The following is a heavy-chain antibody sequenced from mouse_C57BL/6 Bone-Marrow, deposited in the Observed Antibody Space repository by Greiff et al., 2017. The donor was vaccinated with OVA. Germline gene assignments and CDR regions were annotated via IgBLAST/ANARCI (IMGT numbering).Heavy chain of an antibody. CDR3: ARLGDYYAMDY. CDR1: GYSFTSYY. D-gene: IGHD3-3*01. J-gene: IGHJ4*01. Sequence: VKLVESGPELVKPGASVKISCKASGYSFTSYYIHWVKQRPGQGLEWIGWIYPGSGNTKYNEKFKGKATLTADTSSSTAYMQLSSLTSEDSAVYYCARLGDYYAMDYWGQGTSVTVSS. V-gene: IGHV1-66*01. CDR2: IYPGSGNT.